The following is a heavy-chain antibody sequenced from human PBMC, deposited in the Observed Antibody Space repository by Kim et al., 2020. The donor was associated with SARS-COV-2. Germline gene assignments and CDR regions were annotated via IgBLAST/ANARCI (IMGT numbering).Heavy chain of an antibody. CDR3: AREENDILTGYYKGWFDP. CDR2: IIPILGIA. CDR1: GGTFSSYA. Sequence: SVKVSCKASGGTFSSYAISWVRQAPGQGLEWMGRIIPILGIANYAQKFQGRVTITADKSTSTAYMELSSLRSEDTAVYYCAREENDILTGYYKGWFDPW. V-gene: IGHV1-69*04. D-gene: IGHD3-9*01. J-gene: IGHJ5*02.